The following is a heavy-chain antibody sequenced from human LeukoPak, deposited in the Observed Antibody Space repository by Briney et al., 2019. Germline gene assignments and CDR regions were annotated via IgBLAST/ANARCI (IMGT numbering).Heavy chain of an antibody. CDR2: ISSSGSHT. D-gene: IGHD3-10*01. J-gene: IGHJ6*03. CDR1: GFIFRNYA. CDR3: ARDYVVRLGDYMDV. Sequence: GGSLRLSCAASGFIFRNYAIHWVRQIPGKGLEWVATISSSGSHTYYADSVKGRFTISRDNSRTTLDLQMNSFRPEDAGLYYCARDYVVRLGDYMDVWGNGTTVIVSS. V-gene: IGHV3-30*01.